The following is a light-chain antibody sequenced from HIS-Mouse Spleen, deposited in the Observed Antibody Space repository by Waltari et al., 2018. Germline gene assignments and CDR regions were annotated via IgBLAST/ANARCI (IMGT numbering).Light chain of an antibody. CDR3: CSYARSSTLV. CDR2: ERS. V-gene: IGLV2-23*01. J-gene: IGLJ2*01. Sequence: QSALTQPASVSGSPGQSITISCTGTSSDVGSYNLVSWYQQHPGKAPNLMIYERSKRPSGVSNRCSGSRSGNTASLTVPGLQAEDEADYYCCSYARSSTLVFGGGTKLTVL. CDR1: SSDVGSYNL.